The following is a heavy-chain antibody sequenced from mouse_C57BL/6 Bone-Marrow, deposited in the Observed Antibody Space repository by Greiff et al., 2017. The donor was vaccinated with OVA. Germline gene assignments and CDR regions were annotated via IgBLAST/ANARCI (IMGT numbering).Heavy chain of an antibody. CDR2: IYPGGGYT. V-gene: IGHV1-63*01. D-gene: IGHD1-1*01. Sequence: VQRVESGAELVRPGTSVKMSCKASGYTFTNYWIGWAKQRPGHGLEWIGDIYPGGGYTNYNEKFKGKATLTADKSSSTAYMQFSSLTSEDSAIYYCARGYGFDVWGTGTTVTVSS. CDR3: ARGYGFDV. J-gene: IGHJ1*03. CDR1: GYTFTNYW.